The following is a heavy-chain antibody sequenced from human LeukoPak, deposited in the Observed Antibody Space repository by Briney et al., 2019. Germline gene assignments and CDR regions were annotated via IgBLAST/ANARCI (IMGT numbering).Heavy chain of an antibody. CDR2: ISYSAAGT. CDR3: AKDRMGGVTFFDY. CDR1: GFTFNIYA. J-gene: IGHJ4*02. V-gene: IGHV3-23*01. D-gene: IGHD2-21*02. Sequence: PGETLRLSCAASGFTFNIYAMNWVRQAPGKGLEWISSISYSAAGTYYADSVKGRFSISRDNSKKIVYLQMNSLRAEDTAVYYCAKDRMGGVTFFDYWGQGTLVTVSS.